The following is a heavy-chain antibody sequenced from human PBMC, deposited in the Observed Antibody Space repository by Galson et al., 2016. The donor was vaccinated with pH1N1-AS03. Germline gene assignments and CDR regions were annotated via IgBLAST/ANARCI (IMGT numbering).Heavy chain of an antibody. CDR1: GYIFTGFY. V-gene: IGHV1-2*04. CDR3: ARDPRGPCTSATCPTTYYFGMDV. CDR2: INTASGVT. Sequence: SVKVSCKASGYIFTGFYVHWVRQAPGQGLEWMGWINTASGVTNYAQKFEAWVTMTRDTSVSTAYMELYGLKSDDTAVYYCARDPRGPCTSATCPTTYYFGMDVWGQGTTVIVSS. D-gene: IGHD2-2*01. J-gene: IGHJ6*02.